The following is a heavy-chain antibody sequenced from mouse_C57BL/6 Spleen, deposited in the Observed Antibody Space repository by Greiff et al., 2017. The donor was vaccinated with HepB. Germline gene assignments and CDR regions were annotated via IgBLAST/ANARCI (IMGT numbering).Heavy chain of an antibody. J-gene: IGHJ4*01. CDR2: IDPSDSYT. CDR1: GYTFTSYW. Sequence: QVQLQQPGAELVMPGASVKLSCKASGYTFTSYWMHWVKQRPGQGLEWIGEIDPSDSYTNYNQKFKGKSTLTVDKSSSTAYMQLSSLTSEDSAVYYCARLDYYGSSYDAMDYLGQGTSVTVSS. V-gene: IGHV1-69*01. D-gene: IGHD1-1*01. CDR3: ARLDYYGSSYDAMDY.